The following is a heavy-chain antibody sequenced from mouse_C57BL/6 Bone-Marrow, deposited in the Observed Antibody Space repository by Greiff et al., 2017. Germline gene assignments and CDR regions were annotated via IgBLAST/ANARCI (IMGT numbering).Heavy chain of an antibody. D-gene: IGHD2-4*01. Sequence: QVTLKESGPGILQPSQTLSLTCSFSGFSLSTFGMGVGWIRQPSGKGLEWLAHIWWDDDKYYNPALKSRLTISKDTSKNQVFLKIANVDTADTVTYYCARFPYDYDSYYFDYWGQGTTLTVSS. CDR2: IWWDDDK. V-gene: IGHV8-8*01. J-gene: IGHJ2*01. CDR3: ARFPYDYDSYYFDY. CDR1: GFSLSTFGMG.